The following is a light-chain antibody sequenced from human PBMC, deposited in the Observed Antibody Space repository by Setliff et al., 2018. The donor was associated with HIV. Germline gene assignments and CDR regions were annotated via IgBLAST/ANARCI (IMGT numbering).Light chain of an antibody. Sequence: QSVLAQPPSVSGTPGQRVTISCSGSSSNIGANSIFWYQQLPGTAPKLLIYNTNQRPSGVPDRFSGSKSGTSASLVISGLRSEDEADYYCAAWDDSLTTFYVFGTGTKVTVL. J-gene: IGLJ1*01. CDR2: NTN. CDR1: SSNIGANS. CDR3: AAWDDSLTTFYV. V-gene: IGLV1-47*02.